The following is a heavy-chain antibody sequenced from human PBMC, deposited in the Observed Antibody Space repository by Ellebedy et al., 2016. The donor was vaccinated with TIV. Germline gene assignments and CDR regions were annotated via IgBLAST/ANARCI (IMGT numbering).Heavy chain of an antibody. D-gene: IGHD2-2*01. Sequence: ASVKVSCXASGYIFISYNLNWVRQATGQGLEWMGWMNPNSGKTGYAQKFQGRVTMTRDTSISTAYMELASLTSEDTAVYYCARCPRGNATKDYWGQGTLVTVSS. CDR2: MNPNSGKT. CDR1: GYIFISYN. CDR3: ARCPRGNATKDY. J-gene: IGHJ4*02. V-gene: IGHV1-8*01.